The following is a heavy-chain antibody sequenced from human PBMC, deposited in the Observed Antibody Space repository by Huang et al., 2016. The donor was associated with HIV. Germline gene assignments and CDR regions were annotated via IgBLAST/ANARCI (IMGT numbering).Heavy chain of an antibody. J-gene: IGHJ4*02. D-gene: IGHD3-16*01. CDR2: ILPRFRAA. CDR1: GGSFSDQI. Sequence: QVQLEQSGPAVRKPGSSVKVSCQASGGSFSDQIISWVRQAPGQRFEWRGRILPRFRAAAYGKEFKGRVTMTADGSTATSYMELNSLTSEDTAVYYCAMSLRYQYDSRSYWGRYFDYWGQGTLVTVSS. V-gene: IGHV1-69*01. CDR3: AMSLRYQYDSRSYWGRYFDY.